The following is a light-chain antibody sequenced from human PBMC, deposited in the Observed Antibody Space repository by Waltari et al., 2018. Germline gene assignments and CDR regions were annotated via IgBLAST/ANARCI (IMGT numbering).Light chain of an antibody. CDR3: NSYSSSSTPVV. CDR2: DVN. CDR1: ISDIGTYNF. V-gene: IGLV2-14*03. Sequence: QSALTQPASVSGSPGQSITISCTGPISDIGTYNFVSWFQQHPGKAPKLMIYDVNNRPSGVSERFSGSKSGNTASLTISGLQAEDEADYYCNSYSSSSTPVVFGGGTKLTVL. J-gene: IGLJ2*01.